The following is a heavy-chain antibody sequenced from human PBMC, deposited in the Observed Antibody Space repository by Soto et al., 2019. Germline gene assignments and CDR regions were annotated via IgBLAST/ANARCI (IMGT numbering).Heavy chain of an antibody. J-gene: IGHJ4*02. Sequence: XSVKGSCKASVYTFTCYYITWVRQAPGQGLEWMGWINPKSGGTMYPQKFQGRVTMTWDTSISTAHMALTRLRSDDTAVYYCARDLAKGGGSAGFDYWGQGTLVTVSS. CDR1: VYTFTCYY. CDR2: INPKSGGT. CDR3: ARDLAKGGGSAGFDY. V-gene: IGHV1-2*02. D-gene: IGHD1-26*01.